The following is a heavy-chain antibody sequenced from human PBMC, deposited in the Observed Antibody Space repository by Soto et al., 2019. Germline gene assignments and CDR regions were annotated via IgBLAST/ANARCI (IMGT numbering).Heavy chain of an antibody. CDR3: ARDLGTGVLGDITPGWLYV. D-gene: IGHD3-10*01. CDR2: IFYSGST. CDR1: GGTISSYY. J-gene: IGHJ6*02. Sequence: PSETLSLTCTVSGGTISSYYWSWIRQPPGKGLEWIGYIFYSGSTKYNPSLKSRVTISVDTSKNQFSVKLRSVTAADTAVYYCARDLGTGVLGDITPGWLYVWGQGTTVTVS. V-gene: IGHV4-59*01.